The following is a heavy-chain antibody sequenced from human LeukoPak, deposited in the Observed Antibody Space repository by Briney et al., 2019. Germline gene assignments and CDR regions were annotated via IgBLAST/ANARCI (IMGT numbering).Heavy chain of an antibody. Sequence: SQTLSLTCAISGDSVSINSAAWNWIRQSPSRGLEWLGRTYYRSKWYNDYAVSVKSRLTINPDTSKNQFSLQLNSVTPEDTAVYCCARGSEGNGDYESFDYWGQGTLVTVSS. CDR1: GDSVSINSAA. J-gene: IGHJ4*02. CDR2: TYYRSKWYN. CDR3: ARGSEGNGDYESFDY. D-gene: IGHD4-17*01. V-gene: IGHV6-1*01.